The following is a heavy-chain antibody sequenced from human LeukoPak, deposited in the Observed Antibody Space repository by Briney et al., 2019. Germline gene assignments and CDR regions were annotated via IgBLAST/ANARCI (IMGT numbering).Heavy chain of an antibody. CDR3: AKEIGRLGVPLYDY. J-gene: IGHJ4*02. CDR1: GFIFRDYA. Sequence: GGSLRLSCVVSGFIFRDYAMSWVRQAPGEGLEWVAGISDNGGGPYYADSLKGRFTISRDNSKNILYLQMNSLRAEDTAVHYCAKEIGRLGVPLYDYWGRGTLVTASS. D-gene: IGHD3/OR15-3a*01. V-gene: IGHV3-23*01. CDR2: ISDNGGGP.